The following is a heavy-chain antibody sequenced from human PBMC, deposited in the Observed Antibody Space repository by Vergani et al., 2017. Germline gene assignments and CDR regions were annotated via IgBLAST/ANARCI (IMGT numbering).Heavy chain of an antibody. J-gene: IGHJ3*02. CDR3: ARGYGVCAFDI. CDR1: GFTFSSYA. V-gene: IGHV3-23*01. D-gene: IGHD2-8*01. CDR2: ISGSGGST. Sequence: EVQLLESGGGLVQPGGSLRLSCAASGFTFSSYAMSWVRQAPGKGLEWVSSISGSGGSTYYADSVKGRFTISRENAKNSLYLQMNSLRAGDTAVCYCARGYGVCAFDIWGQGTMVTVSS.